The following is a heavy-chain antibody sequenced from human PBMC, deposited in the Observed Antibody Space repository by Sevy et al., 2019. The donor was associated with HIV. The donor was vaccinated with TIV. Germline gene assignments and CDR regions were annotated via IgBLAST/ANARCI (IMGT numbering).Heavy chain of an antibody. CDR3: AREEIADGMDL. CDR1: EYTFIDYY. CDR2: INPKRGGA. V-gene: IGHV1-2*02. J-gene: IGHJ6*01. Sequence: ASVKVSCKATEYTFIDYYIHWVRQAPGQGLEWMGWINPKRGGANYAQSFQGRVTMTRDTSLNTIYMQLTSLRGDDTAVYYCAREEIADGMDLWGQGTAVTVSS. D-gene: IGHD2-21*01.